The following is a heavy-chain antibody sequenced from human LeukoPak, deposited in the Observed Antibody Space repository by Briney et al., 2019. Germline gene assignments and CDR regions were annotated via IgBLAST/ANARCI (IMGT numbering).Heavy chain of an antibody. CDR1: GYTFTGYY. CDR2: IIPILGIA. CDR3: ARGSSSVGQLWTGVYYFDY. Sequence: SVKVSCKASGYTFTGYYMHWVRQAPGQGLEWMGRIIPILGIANYAQKFQGRVTITADKSTSTAYMELRSLRSDDTAVYYCARGSSSVGQLWTGVYYFDYWGQGTLVTVSS. J-gene: IGHJ4*02. D-gene: IGHD6-6*01. V-gene: IGHV1-69*04.